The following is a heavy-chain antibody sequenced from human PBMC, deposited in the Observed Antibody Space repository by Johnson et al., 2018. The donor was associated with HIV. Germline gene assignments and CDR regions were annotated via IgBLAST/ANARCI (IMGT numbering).Heavy chain of an antibody. V-gene: IGHV3-30-3*01. D-gene: IGHD3-16*01. J-gene: IGHJ3*02. CDR1: AFTFSSYA. CDR3: AREGGGGLDCAFDI. CDR2: ISYDGSNK. Sequence: QVQLVESGGGVVQPGRSLRLSCAASAFTFSSYAMHWVRQAPGKGLEWVAVISYDGSNKYYADSVKGRFTISRDNSKNTLYLQMNSLRAEDTALYSCAREGGGGLDCAFDIWGQGTMVTVSS.